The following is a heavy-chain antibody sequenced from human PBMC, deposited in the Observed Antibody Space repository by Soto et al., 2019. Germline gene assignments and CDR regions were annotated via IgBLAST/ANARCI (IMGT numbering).Heavy chain of an antibody. V-gene: IGHV3-11*01. CDR3: AREPDCSGGSCYYYYYGMDV. CDR2: ISSSGSTI. Sequence: PGGSLRLSCAASGFTLIDYYMSWIRQAPGKGLEWVSYISSSGSTIYYADSVKGRFTISRDNAKNSLYLQMNSLRAEDTAVYYCAREPDCSGGSCYYYYYGMDVWGQGTTVTVSS. J-gene: IGHJ6*02. CDR1: GFTLIDYY. D-gene: IGHD2-15*01.